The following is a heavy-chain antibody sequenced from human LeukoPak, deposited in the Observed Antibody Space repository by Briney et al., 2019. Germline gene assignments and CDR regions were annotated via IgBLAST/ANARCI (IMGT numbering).Heavy chain of an antibody. CDR3: ADFGIVGAQRAFDI. J-gene: IGHJ3*02. Sequence: ASVKVSCKASGGTFSSYAISWVRQAPGQGLEWMGGIIPIFGTANYAQKFQGRVTITADESTSTAYMELSSLRSEDTAVYYCADFGIVGAQRAFDIWGQGTMVTVSS. CDR1: GGTFSSYA. D-gene: IGHD1-26*01. CDR2: IIPIFGTA. V-gene: IGHV1-69*13.